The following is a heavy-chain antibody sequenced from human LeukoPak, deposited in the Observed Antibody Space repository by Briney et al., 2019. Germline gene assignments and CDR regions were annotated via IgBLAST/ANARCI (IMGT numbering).Heavy chain of an antibody. CDR1: GFTFDDYA. CDR2: ISWNSGSI. V-gene: IGHV3-9*01. CDR3: AKDLGTDSSGWTYYFDY. Sequence: GRSLRLSCAASGFTFDDYAMHWVRQAPGKGLEWVSGISWNSGSIGYADSVKGRFTISRDNAKTSLYLQMNSLRAEDTALYYCAKDLGTDSSGWTYYFDYWGQGTLVTVSS. J-gene: IGHJ4*02. D-gene: IGHD6-19*01.